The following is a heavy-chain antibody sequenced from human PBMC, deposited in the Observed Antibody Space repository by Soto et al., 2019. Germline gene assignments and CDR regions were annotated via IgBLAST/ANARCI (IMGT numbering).Heavy chain of an antibody. CDR3: ARDNGYSYGYTLDH. J-gene: IGHJ4*02. V-gene: IGHV4-59*01. D-gene: IGHD5-18*01. CDR2: IYYSGST. CDR1: GGSITSYY. Sequence: SETLSLTCTVSGGSITSYYWSWIRQPPGKGLEWIGYIYYSGSTNYNPSLKSRVTISVDTSKNQFSLKLSSVTAADTAVYYCARDNGYSYGYTLDHWGQGTLVTVS.